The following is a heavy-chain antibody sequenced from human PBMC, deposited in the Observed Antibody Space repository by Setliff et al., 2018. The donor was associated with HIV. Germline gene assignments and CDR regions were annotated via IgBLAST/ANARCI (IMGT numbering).Heavy chain of an antibody. CDR3: AREGTDYYYYYMDV. Sequence: SETLSLTCTVSGGSISSGSYYWSWIRQHPGKGLEWIGYIYYSGSTYYNPPLKSRVTISVDTSKNQFSLKLSSVTAADTAVYYCAREGTDYYYYYMDVWGKGTTVTVSS. D-gene: IGHD1-1*01. CDR1: GGSISSGSYY. J-gene: IGHJ6*03. V-gene: IGHV4-31*02. CDR2: IYYSGST.